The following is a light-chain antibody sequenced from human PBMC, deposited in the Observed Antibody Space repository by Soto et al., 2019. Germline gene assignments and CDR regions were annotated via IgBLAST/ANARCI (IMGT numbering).Light chain of an antibody. CDR3: SSYTSSSTYVV. CDR1: SSDVGGYNY. CDR2: DVS. Sequence: QSALTQPASVSGSPGQSITISCTGTSSDVGGYNYVSWYQQHPGKAPKLMIYDVSNRPSGVSNRFSGSKSGNTASLTISGLKAEDEADYYCSSYTSSSTYVVFGGGTKLTFL. V-gene: IGLV2-14*01. J-gene: IGLJ2*01.